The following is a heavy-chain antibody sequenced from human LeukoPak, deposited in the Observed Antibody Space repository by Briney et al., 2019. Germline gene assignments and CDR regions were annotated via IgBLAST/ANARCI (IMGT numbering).Heavy chain of an antibody. CDR3: ARGRRCSSISCYDNWFDP. J-gene: IGHJ5*02. CDR2: INHSGST. V-gene: IGHV4-34*01. CDR1: GGSFSGYY. D-gene: IGHD2-2*01. Sequence: PSETLSLTCAVYGGSFSGYYWSWIRQPPGKGLEWIGEINHSGSTNYNPSLKSRVTISVDTSKNQFSLKLSSVTAADTAVYYCARGRRCSSISCYDNWFDPWGQGTLVTVSS.